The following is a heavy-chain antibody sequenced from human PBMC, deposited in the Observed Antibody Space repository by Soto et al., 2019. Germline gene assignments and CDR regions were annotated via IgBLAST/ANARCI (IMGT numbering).Heavy chain of an antibody. CDR3: ARTGIRGYYFDY. D-gene: IGHD3-9*01. CDR1: GYTFTSYY. Sequence: GASVKVSCKASGYTFTSYYMHWVRQAPGQGLEWMGIINPSGGSTSYAQKFQGRVTMTRDTSTSTVYMELSSLGSEDTAVYYCARTGIRGYYFDYWGQGTLVTVSS. J-gene: IGHJ4*02. CDR2: INPSGGST. V-gene: IGHV1-46*01.